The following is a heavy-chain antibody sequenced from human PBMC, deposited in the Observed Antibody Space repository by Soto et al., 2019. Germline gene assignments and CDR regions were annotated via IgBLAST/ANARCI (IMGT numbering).Heavy chain of an antibody. CDR2: ISSSSSYI. D-gene: IGHD5-12*01. CDR1: GFTFSSYS. J-gene: IGHJ5*02. V-gene: IGHV3-21*01. CDR3: ARDSRRDGCNYVPFGP. Sequence: PGGSLRLSCAASGFTFSSYSMNWVRQAPGKGLEWVSSISSSSSYIYYADSVKGRFTISRDNAKNSLYLQMNSLRAEDTAVYYCARDSRRDGCNYVPFGPWGQGTLVTVSS.